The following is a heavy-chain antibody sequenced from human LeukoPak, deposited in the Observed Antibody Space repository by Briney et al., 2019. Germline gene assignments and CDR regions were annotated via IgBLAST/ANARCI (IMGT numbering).Heavy chain of an antibody. J-gene: IGHJ4*02. Sequence: GGSLRLSCAGSGFTFSSYAMSWVRQAPGKGLEWVSGISGSGSRTYYADSVRGRFTISRDNSKNTLYLQMNSLRAEDTAVYYCAKDGREWPRSLDYWGQGTLVTVSS. CDR1: GFTFSSYA. CDR3: AKDGREWPRSLDY. V-gene: IGHV3-23*01. D-gene: IGHD5-12*01. CDR2: ISGSGSRT.